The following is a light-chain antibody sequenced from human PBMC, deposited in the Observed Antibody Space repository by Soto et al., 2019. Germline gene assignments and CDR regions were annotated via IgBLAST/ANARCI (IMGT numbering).Light chain of an antibody. J-gene: IGKJ4*01. CDR3: QQYDNWPPLT. V-gene: IGKV3-20*01. CDR1: QSVSSSY. Sequence: EIVLTQSPGTLSLSPGERATLSCRASQSVSSSYLAWYQQKSGQAPRLLIYGASNRATGIPDRFSGSGSGTDFTLTISRLEPEDFAVYYCQQYDNWPPLTFGGGTKVEIK. CDR2: GAS.